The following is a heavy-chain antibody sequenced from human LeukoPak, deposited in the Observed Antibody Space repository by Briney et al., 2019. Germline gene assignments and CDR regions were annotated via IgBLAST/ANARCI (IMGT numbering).Heavy chain of an antibody. D-gene: IGHD3-3*01. CDR1: GFTFSSYW. CDR2: INTDGSST. Sequence: PGGSLRLSCAASGFTFSSYWMHWVRQAPGKGLVWVSRINTDGSSTSYADSVKGRFTISRDNAKNTLYLQMNSLRAEDTAVYYCAREVYYDFWSGYYTGHFDYWGQGTLVTVSS. J-gene: IGHJ4*02. CDR3: AREVYYDFWSGYYTGHFDY. V-gene: IGHV3-74*01.